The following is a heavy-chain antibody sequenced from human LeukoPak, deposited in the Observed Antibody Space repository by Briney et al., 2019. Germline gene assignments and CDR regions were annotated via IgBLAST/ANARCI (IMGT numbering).Heavy chain of an antibody. Sequence: PSETLSLTCSVSSGSISNTTYYWGWIRQPPGKGLEWIGNIYYSGSTYYSPSLKSRVTISVDTSKNQLSLNLSAVTAADTAVYYCARDGYSGSFDNWGQGTMVTVSS. CDR1: SGSISNTTYY. V-gene: IGHV4-39*07. CDR3: ARDGYSGSFDN. J-gene: IGHJ4*02. CDR2: IYYSGST. D-gene: IGHD5-12*01.